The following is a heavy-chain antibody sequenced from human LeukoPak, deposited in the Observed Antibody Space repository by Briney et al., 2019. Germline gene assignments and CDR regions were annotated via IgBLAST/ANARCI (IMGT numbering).Heavy chain of an antibody. J-gene: IGHJ4*02. V-gene: IGHV4-59*11. CDR3: ARDAY. CDR1: GVSIGSHY. CDR2: VYNSGTT. Sequence: SETLSLTCTVSGVSIGSHYWSWIRQSPGKGLEWIGCVYNSGTTVYNPSLTGRVTITVDTSKNQYSLNLRSVTAADAAVYYCARDAYWGQGILVTVSS.